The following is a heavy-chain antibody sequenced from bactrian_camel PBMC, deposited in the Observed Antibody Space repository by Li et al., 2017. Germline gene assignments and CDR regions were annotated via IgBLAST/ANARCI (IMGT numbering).Heavy chain of an antibody. V-gene: IGHV3S53*01. D-gene: IGHD6*01. J-gene: IGHJ4*01. Sequence: VQLVESGGGSVQAGGSLTLSCRASEFFVTSACMGWFRQAPGEEREEVASITNVGKRYAAAVKGRFTISTDSAKNTLVLQMNSLKPEDTGVYYCATGDWDGGSCDAAFISDQGTQVTVS. CDR2: ITNVGK. CDR1: EFFVTSAC.